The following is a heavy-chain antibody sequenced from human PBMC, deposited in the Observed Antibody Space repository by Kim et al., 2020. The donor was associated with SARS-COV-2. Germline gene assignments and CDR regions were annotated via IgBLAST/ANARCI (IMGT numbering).Heavy chain of an antibody. V-gene: IGHV1-46*01. CDR3: ARDGAAP. J-gene: IGHJ5*02. CDR2: GRT. Sequence: GRTRYEKKSQGRVTMTRDTSTSAVYMELSSLRSEDTAVYYCARDGAAPWGQGTLVTVSS. D-gene: IGHD3-16*01.